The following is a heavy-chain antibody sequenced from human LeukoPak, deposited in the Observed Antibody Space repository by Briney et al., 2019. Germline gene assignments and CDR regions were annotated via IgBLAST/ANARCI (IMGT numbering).Heavy chain of an antibody. CDR3: ARPLMVRGPLRN. CDR2: INHSGST. V-gene: IGHV4-34*01. D-gene: IGHD3-10*01. Sequence: SETLSLTCAVYGGSFSGYYWSWIRQPPGKGLEWIGEINHSGSTNYNPSLKSRVTIPVDTSKNQFSLKLSSVTAADTAVYYCARPLMVRGPLRNWGQGTLVTVSS. J-gene: IGHJ4*02. CDR1: GGSFSGYY.